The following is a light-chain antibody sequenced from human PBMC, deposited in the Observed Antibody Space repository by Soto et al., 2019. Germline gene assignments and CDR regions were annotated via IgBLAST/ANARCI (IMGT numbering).Light chain of an antibody. CDR2: KAS. Sequence: DIQMTQSPSTLSAAVGERVTITCRASQSISSWLAWYQQKPGKAPKLLIYKASSLESGVPPRFSGSGSGTDFTLTINSLQPDDFATYYCQQYNSYSWTFGHGTKVEIK. CDR1: QSISSW. V-gene: IGKV1-5*03. J-gene: IGKJ1*01. CDR3: QQYNSYSWT.